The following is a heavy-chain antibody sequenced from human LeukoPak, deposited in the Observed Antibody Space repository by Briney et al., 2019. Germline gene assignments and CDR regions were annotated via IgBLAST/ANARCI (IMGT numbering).Heavy chain of an antibody. CDR3: ARGVQKGLWFGELFAFDF. J-gene: IGHJ4*02. V-gene: IGHV1-18*01. CDR1: GYTFTSYG. CDR2: ISAYNGNT. D-gene: IGHD3-10*01. Sequence: ASVKVSCKASGYTFTSYGISWVRQAPGQGLAWMGWISAYNGNTNYAQKLQGRVTMTTDTSTSTANMELRSLRSDDTAVYYCARGVQKGLWFGELFAFDFWGQGTLVTVSS.